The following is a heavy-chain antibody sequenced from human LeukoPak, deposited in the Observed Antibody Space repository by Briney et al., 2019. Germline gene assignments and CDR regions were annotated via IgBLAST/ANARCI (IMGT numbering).Heavy chain of an antibody. CDR1: GFTFDDYG. CDR2: INWNGGST. J-gene: IGHJ3*02. D-gene: IGHD4-17*01. CDR3: TTVTFDAFDI. V-gene: IGHV3-20*04. Sequence: GGSLRLSCAASGFTFDDYGMSWVRQAPGKGLEWVSGINWNGGSTGYADSVKGRFTISRDNAKNSLYLQMNSLRAEDTAVYYCTTVTFDAFDIWGQGTMVTVSS.